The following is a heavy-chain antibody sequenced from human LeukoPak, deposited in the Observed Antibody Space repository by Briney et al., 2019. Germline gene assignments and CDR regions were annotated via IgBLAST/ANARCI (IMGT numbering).Heavy chain of an antibody. CDR2: INHSGYT. CDR1: GESFSGYF. J-gene: IGHJ1*01. CDR3: ARRFYGSGSYEH. V-gene: IGHV4-34*01. D-gene: IGHD3-10*01. Sequence: SETLSLTCAVYGESFSGYFWSWIRQPPGKGLEWIGEINHSGYTNYNPSLKRRVTISVDTSKNQFSLKLSSVTAADTAVYYCARRFYGSGSYEHWGQGTLVTVSS.